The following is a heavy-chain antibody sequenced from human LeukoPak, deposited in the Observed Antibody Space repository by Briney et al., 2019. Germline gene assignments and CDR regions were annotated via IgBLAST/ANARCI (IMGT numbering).Heavy chain of an antibody. CDR3: ASGQYYDLWSGYYVD. CDR1: GGSISSYY. CDR2: IYYSGST. V-gene: IGHV4-59*12. Sequence: SETLSLTCTVSGGSISSYYWSWIRQPPGKGLEWIGYIYYSGSTNYSPSLKSRLTISVDTSKNQFSLKLSSVTAADTAVYYCASGQYYDLWSGYYVDWGQGTLVTVSA. D-gene: IGHD3-3*01. J-gene: IGHJ4*02.